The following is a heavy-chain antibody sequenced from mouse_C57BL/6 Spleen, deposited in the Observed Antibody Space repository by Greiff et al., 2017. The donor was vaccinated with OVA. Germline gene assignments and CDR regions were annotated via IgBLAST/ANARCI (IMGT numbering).Heavy chain of an antibody. CDR3: ARGGYEFAY. Sequence: QSGPGMVKPSLSLSLTCTVTGYSITRGYDWHWIRHFPGNKLEWMGYISYSGSTNYTPSLKSRISITHDTSKSHFFLKLNSVTTEDTATYYCARGGYEFAYWGQGTLVTVSA. V-gene: IGHV3-1*01. CDR1: GYSITRGYD. D-gene: IGHD2-2*01. J-gene: IGHJ3*01. CDR2: ISYSGST.